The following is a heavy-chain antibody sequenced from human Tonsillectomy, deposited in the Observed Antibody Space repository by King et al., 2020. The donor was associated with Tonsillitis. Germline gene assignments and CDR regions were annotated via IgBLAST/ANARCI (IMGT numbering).Heavy chain of an antibody. CDR2: INANGGGT. J-gene: IGHJ4*02. V-gene: IGHV3-23*04. D-gene: IGHD2/OR15-2a*01. CDR1: GFTFSNSA. Sequence: VQLVESGGGLVQPGGSLRLSCAASGFTFSNSAMSWVRQAPGKGLEWLSSINANGGGTYYADSVEGRSTISRDVSKNTLYLQLNSLRAEDTAVYYCAKGQQYFDCFDYWGQGTLVTVAS. CDR3: AKGQQYFDCFDY.